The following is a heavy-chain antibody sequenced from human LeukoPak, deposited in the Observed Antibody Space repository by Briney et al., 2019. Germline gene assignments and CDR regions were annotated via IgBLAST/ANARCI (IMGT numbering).Heavy chain of an antibody. V-gene: IGHV3-30*18. CDR2: ISYEGGTQ. D-gene: IGHD3-9*01. Sequence: GGSLRLSCAASGVTLSPYGMHWVRQAPGKGLEWVAVISYEGGTQHYADSVKGRFIISRDNSKNTLYLQMSSLSAEDTAVYYCAKMNVLTGYYTPNFDFWGQGTLVTVSS. CDR1: GVTLSPYG. J-gene: IGHJ4*02. CDR3: AKMNVLTGYYTPNFDF.